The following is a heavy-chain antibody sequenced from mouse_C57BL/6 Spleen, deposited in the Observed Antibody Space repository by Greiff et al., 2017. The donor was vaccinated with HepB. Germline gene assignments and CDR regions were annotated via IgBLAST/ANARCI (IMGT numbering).Heavy chain of an antibody. CDR3: TTGGDYEGFAY. CDR2: IDPENGDT. J-gene: IGHJ3*01. D-gene: IGHD2-4*01. Sequence: VHVKQSGAELVRPGASVKLSCTASGFNIKDDYMHWVKQRPEQGLEWIGWIDPENGDTEYASKFQGKATITADTSSNTAYLQLSSLTSEDTAVYYCTTGGDYEGFAYWGQGTLVTVSA. CDR1: GFNIKDDY. V-gene: IGHV14-4*01.